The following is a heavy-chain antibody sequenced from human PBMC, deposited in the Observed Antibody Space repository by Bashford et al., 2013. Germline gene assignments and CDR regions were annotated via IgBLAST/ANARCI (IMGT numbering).Heavy chain of an antibody. V-gene: IGHV1-2*02. Sequence: PSVKVSSQGFWIPLPPATTYTGCDRPLDKGLTGWGGVNPNSGDRNYAQTFQGRFTMTRDTSISTAYLELSSLRFDDTAVYYCARGETSGRYMLNLDSWGQGTLVTVSS. CDR3: ARGETSGRYMLNLDS. CDR2: VNPNSGDR. CDR1: IPLPPATT. J-gene: IGHJ4*02. D-gene: IGHD6-19*01.